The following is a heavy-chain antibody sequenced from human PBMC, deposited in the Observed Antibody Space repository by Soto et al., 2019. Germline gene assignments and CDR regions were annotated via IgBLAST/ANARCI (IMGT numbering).Heavy chain of an antibody. V-gene: IGHV3-23*01. D-gene: IGHD3-22*01. Sequence: GGSLRLSCAASGFMFSNYAMSWVRRAPGKGLEWVSVISGGGAESYYAGPVKGRFTISRDNSKNTLSLQMNSLRADDTAVYYCAKGRSSSAYSLADYWGQGTLVTVSS. CDR2: ISGGGAES. CDR3: AKGRSSSAYSLADY. CDR1: GFMFSNYA. J-gene: IGHJ4*02.